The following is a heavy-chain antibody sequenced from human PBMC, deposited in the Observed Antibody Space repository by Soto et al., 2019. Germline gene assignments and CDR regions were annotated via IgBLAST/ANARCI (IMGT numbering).Heavy chain of an antibody. V-gene: IGHV1-2*04. CDR1: GYSFTDYH. J-gene: IGHJ6*02. CDR3: ARGDSTDCSNGVCSFFYNHDMDV. CDR2: INPKSGGT. D-gene: IGHD2-8*01. Sequence: ASVKVSCKASGYSFTDYHIHWVRQAPGQGLEWLGRINPKSGGTSTAQKFQGWVTMTTDTSISTASMELTRLTSDDTAIYYCARGDSTDCSNGVCSFFYNHDMDVWGQGXTVTIYS.